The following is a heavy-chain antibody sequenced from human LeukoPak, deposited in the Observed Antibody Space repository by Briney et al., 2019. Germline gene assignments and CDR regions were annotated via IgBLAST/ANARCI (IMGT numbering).Heavy chain of an antibody. V-gene: IGHV1-69*01. J-gene: IGHJ4*02. CDR2: IIPIFGTA. CDR3: ARILGYCSSTSCYGDDY. CDR1: GGTFSSYA. Sequence: GSSVKVSPKASGGTFSSYAISWGRQAPGQGLEWMGGIIPIFGTANYAQKFQGRVTITADESTSTAYMELSSLRSEDTAVYYCARILGYCSSTSCYGDDYWGQGTLVTVSS. D-gene: IGHD2-2*01.